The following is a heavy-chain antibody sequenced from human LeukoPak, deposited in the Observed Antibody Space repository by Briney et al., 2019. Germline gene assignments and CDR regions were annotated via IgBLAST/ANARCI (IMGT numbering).Heavy chain of an antibody. CDR1: GYSITSGYY. CDR3: ARRYSNYFFDY. D-gene: IGHD4-11*01. V-gene: IGHV4-38-2*02. Sequence: SETLSLTCTVSGYSITSGYYWAWIRQPPGKGLEWIGNIYHSGSTYYNPSLKSRVTISVDTSKNQFSLKLSSVTAADTAVYYCARRYSNYFFDYWGQGTLVTVSS. CDR2: IYHSGST. J-gene: IGHJ4*02.